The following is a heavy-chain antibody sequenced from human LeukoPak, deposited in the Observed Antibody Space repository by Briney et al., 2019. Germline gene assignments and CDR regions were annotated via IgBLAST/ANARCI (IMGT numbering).Heavy chain of an antibody. CDR2: IRGSGGST. V-gene: IGHV3-23*01. CDR1: GFTFSSYA. J-gene: IGHJ4*02. Sequence: GGSLRLSCAASGFTFSSYAMSWVRQAPGRGLEWVSAIRGSGGSTYYADSVKGRITISRDNSKNTLYLQMNSLRAEDTAVYYCAKDRIQLWPYIGLFDYWGQGTLVTVSS. CDR3: AKDRIQLWPYIGLFDY. D-gene: IGHD5-18*01.